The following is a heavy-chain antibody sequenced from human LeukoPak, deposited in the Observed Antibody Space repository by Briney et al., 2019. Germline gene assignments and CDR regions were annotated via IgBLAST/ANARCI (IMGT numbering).Heavy chain of an antibody. CDR1: GGSVSSNIYY. D-gene: IGHD3-22*01. CDR2: IYYSGST. Sequence: PSGTLSLTFTVSGGSVSSNIYYWNWIRQPPGKGLEWIGYIYYSGSTNYNPSLKSRVTISVDTSKNQFSLKLTSLTAADTAVYYCAREDSSGYLGYWGQGTLVTVSS. CDR3: AREDSSGYLGY. V-gene: IGHV4-61*01. J-gene: IGHJ4*02.